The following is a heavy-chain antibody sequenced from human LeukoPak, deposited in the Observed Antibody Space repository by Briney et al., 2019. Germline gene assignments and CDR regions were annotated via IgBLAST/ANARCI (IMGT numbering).Heavy chain of an antibody. Sequence: GESLKISCKGSGYSFATYWIGWVRQMPGKGLELMGFIYPGDSDTRYSPSFQGQITISADRSASTAYLQCSSLKVSDTATYYCARSLPETRLRGYGIDVRGQGATGTASS. D-gene: IGHD3-10*01. CDR1: GYSFATYW. CDR2: IYPGDSDT. V-gene: IGHV5-51*01. J-gene: IGHJ6*02. CDR3: ARSLPETRLRGYGIDV.